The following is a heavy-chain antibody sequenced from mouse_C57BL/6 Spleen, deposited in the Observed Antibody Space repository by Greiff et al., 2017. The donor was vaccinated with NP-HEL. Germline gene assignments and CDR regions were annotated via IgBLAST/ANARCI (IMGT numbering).Heavy chain of an antibody. CDR3: ARARYDYDGPSWFAY. D-gene: IGHD2-4*01. CDR1: GYSITSGYY. CDR2: ISYDGSN. V-gene: IGHV3-6*01. J-gene: IGHJ3*01. Sequence: EVKLQESGPGLVKPSQSLSLTCSVTGYSITSGYYWNWIRQFPGNKLEWMGYISYDGSNNYNPSLKNRISITRDTSKNQFFLKLNSVTTEDTATYYCARARYDYDGPSWFAYWGQGTLVTVSA.